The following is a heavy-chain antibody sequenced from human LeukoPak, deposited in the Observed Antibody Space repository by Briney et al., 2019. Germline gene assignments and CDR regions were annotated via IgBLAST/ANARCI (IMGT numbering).Heavy chain of an antibody. D-gene: IGHD4-17*01. CDR1: GFTFTSFA. V-gene: IGHV3-23*01. Sequence: GGSLRLSCAASGFTFTSFAMHWVRQAPGKGLEWVSTMSGDGTFTYYADSVNGRFIISRDNSKKILNLQTDSLRAEDTAVYYCALDSYPATIRWIDTWGQGTLVTVSS. J-gene: IGHJ5*02. CDR3: ALDSYPATIRWIDT. CDR2: MSGDGTFT.